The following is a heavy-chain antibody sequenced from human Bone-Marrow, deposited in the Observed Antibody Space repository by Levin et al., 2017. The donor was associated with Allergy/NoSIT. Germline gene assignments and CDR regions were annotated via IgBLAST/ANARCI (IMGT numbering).Heavy chain of an antibody. J-gene: IGHJ6*02. Sequence: GESLKISCAASGFTFSSYAMSWVRQAPGKGLEWVSAISGSGGSTYYADSVKGRFTISRDNSKNTLYLQMNSLRAEDTAVYYCAKDLSTRTYYYYGMDVWGQGTTVTVSS. CDR1: GFTFSSYA. V-gene: IGHV3-23*01. CDR3: AKDLSTRTYYYYGMDV. CDR2: ISGSGGST.